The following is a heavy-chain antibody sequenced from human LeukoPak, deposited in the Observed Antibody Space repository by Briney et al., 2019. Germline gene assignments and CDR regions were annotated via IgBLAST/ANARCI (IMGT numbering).Heavy chain of an antibody. V-gene: IGHV3-74*01. D-gene: IGHD3-9*01. CDR2: INSDGSST. CDR3: ARRMRYFDWLFDY. CDR1: GFTFSSYW. Sequence: GGSLRLSCAASGFTFSSYWMHWVRQAPGKGLVWVSRINSDGSSTSYADSVKGRFTISRDNAKNTLYLQMNSLRAEDRAVYYCARRMRYFDWLFDYWGQGTLVTVSS. J-gene: IGHJ4*02.